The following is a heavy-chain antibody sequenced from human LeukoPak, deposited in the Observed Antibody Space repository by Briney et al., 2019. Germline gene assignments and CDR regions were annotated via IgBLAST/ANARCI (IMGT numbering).Heavy chain of an antibody. CDR3: ASWLVSWSYYFDY. CDR1: GGSISSGDYY. Sequence: TLSLTCTVSGGSISSGDYYWSWIRQPPGKGLEWTGYIYYSGSTYYNPSLKSRVTISVDTSKNQFSLKLSSVTAADTAVYYCASWLVSWSYYFDYWGQGTLVTVSS. J-gene: IGHJ4*02. V-gene: IGHV4-30-4*01. D-gene: IGHD6-19*01. CDR2: IYYSGST.